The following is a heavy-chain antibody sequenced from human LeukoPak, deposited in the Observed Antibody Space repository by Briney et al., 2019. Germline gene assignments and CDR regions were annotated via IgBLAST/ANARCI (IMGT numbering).Heavy chain of an antibody. D-gene: IGHD3-9*01. CDR3: ARHFDLYYYYYYYMDV. Sequence: SETLSLTCTVSGGSISSSGYYWGWIRQPPGKGLQWIGSIYYSGTTYYNPSLKSRVTISVDTSQNHFSLQLSSVTAADTAVYYCARHFDLYYYYYYYMDVWGKGTSVTISS. CDR1: GGSISSSGYY. V-gene: IGHV4-39*01. J-gene: IGHJ6*03. CDR2: IYYSGTT.